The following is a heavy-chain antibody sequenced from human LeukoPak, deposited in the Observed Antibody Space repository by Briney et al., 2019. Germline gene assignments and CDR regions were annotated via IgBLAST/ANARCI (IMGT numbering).Heavy chain of an antibody. J-gene: IGHJ4*02. Sequence: GASVKVSCKAAGYTFNSYGFSWVRQAPGQGLEWVGWISTDNGNTNYAQNVLGRVTMTTDTSTSTVYMELSSLRSEDTAVYYCARNYYDSSGYAIDYWGQGTLVTVSS. V-gene: IGHV1-18*01. D-gene: IGHD3-22*01. CDR1: GYTFNSYG. CDR2: ISTDNGNT. CDR3: ARNYYDSSGYAIDY.